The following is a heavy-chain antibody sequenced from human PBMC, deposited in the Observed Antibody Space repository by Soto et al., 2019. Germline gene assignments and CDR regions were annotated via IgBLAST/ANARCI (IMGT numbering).Heavy chain of an antibody. J-gene: IGHJ4*02. CDR3: VKDRGYCSGGSCLYFDY. CDR2: ISSNGGST. Sequence: PGGSLRPSCAASGFTFSSYAMHWVRQAPGKGLEYVSAISSNGGSTYYADSVKGRFTISRDNSKNTLYLQMSSLRAEDTAVYYCVKDRGYCSGGSCLYFDYWGQGTLVTVSS. V-gene: IGHV3-64D*06. CDR1: GFTFSSYA. D-gene: IGHD2-15*01.